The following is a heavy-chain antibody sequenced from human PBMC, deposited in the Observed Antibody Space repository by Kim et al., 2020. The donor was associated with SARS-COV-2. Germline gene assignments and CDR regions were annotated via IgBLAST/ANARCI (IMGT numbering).Heavy chain of an antibody. V-gene: IGHV3-30*04. J-gene: IGHJ4*01. Sequence: SLRLSCAASGFTFSSYAMHWVRQAPGKGLEWVAVISYDGSNKYYVDSVKGRFTISRDNSKNTLYLQMNSLRAEDTAVYYCASARGYCSGGNCLHTGVFD. CDR3: ASARGYCSGGNCLHTGVFD. CDR1: GFTFSSYA. CDR2: ISYDGSNK. D-gene: IGHD2-15*01.